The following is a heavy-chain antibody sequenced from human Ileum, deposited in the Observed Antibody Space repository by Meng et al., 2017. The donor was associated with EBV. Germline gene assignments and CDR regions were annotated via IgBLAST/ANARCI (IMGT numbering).Heavy chain of an antibody. CDR3: ARGNKVSDRGFDY. V-gene: IGHV4-34*02. J-gene: IGHJ4*02. CDR1: GGSFSGYY. Sequence: VRHRQWGAGLLKPSGTLSLPRAVYGGSFSGYYWSWIRQPPGKGLEWIGEINHSGSTNYNPSLKSRVTISVDTSKNQFSLKLSSVTAADTAVYYCARGNKVSDRGFDYWGQGTLVTVSS. CDR2: INHSGST. D-gene: IGHD3-10*01.